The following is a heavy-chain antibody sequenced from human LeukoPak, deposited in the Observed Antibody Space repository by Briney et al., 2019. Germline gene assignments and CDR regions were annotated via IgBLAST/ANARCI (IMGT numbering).Heavy chain of an antibody. V-gene: IGHV3-23*01. CDR1: GFTFSSYA. J-gene: IGHJ4*02. CDR3: AKGSTVTTGFDY. CDR2: ISGSGGST. D-gene: IGHD4-17*01. Sequence: GGSLRLSCAASGFTFSSYAMSWVRQAPGKGLGWVSAISGSGGSTYYADSVKGRFTISRDNSKNTLYLQMNSLRAEDTAVYYCAKGSTVTTGFDYWGQGTLVTVSS.